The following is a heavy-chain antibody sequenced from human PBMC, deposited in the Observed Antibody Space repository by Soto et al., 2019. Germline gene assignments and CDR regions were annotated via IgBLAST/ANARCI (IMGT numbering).Heavy chain of an antibody. J-gene: IGHJ3*02. Sequence: VQLVESGGGLVPPGRSLRLSCAASGLTFDDYAMHWVRQAPGKGLEWVSGINWNSRIIVYADSVKGRFSISRDNAKKSLYLQMNSLRADDTASYYCAKDMGATGTQGPVAFDIWGQGTMVTVSS. CDR2: INWNSRII. CDR3: AKDMGATGTQGPVAFDI. D-gene: IGHD1-1*01. CDR1: GLTFDDYA. V-gene: IGHV3-9*01.